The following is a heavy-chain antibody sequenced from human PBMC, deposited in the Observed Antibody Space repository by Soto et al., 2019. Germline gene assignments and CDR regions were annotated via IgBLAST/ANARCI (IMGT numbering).Heavy chain of an antibody. CDR2: ISSSSSTT. CDR3: ARILWLGYNWFDP. Sequence: EVQLVESGGGLVQPGGSLRLSCAASGFTFSSYSMNWVRQAPGKGLEWVSYISSSSSTTYYTDSVKGRFTISRDNAKNSLYLQMNSRRAEDTAVYYCARILWLGYNWFDPWGQGTLVTVSS. J-gene: IGHJ5*02. D-gene: IGHD2-21*01. CDR1: GFTFSSYS. V-gene: IGHV3-48*01.